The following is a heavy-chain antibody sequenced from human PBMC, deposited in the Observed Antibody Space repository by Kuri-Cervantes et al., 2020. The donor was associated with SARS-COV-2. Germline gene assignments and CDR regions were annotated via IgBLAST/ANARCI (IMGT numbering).Heavy chain of an antibody. J-gene: IGHJ4*02. CDR1: GGSISSSSYY. CDR3: ARDTGFLEWLDLGY. CDR2: IYYSGST. V-gene: IGHV4-39*07. Sequence: GSLRLSCTVSGGSISSSSYYWGWIRQPPGKGLEWIGSIYYSGSTYYDPSLKSRVTISVDTSKNQFSLKLSSVTAADTAVYYCARDTGFLEWLDLGYWGQGTLVTVSS. D-gene: IGHD3-3*01.